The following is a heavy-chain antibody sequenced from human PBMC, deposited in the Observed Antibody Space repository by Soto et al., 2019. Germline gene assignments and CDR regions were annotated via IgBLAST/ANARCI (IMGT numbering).Heavy chain of an antibody. CDR2: ITGSGGTT. J-gene: IGHJ4*02. CDR1: GFTFSTFA. CDR3: AKDRPRTAVTAAIDS. V-gene: IGHV3-23*01. Sequence: GGSLRLSCAASGFTFSTFAMSWVRQAPGKGLEWVSAITGSGGTTYYADSVKGRFTISRDNSKDTLYLQMNSLTAEDTAVYFCAKDRPRTAVTAAIDSWGQGTLVTVYS. D-gene: IGHD4-17*01.